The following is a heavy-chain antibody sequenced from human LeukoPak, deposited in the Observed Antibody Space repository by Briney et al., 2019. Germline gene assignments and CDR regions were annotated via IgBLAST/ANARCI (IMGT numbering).Heavy chain of an antibody. Sequence: GGSLRLSCAASGFSVSSNYMSWVRQAPGRGLEWVSVIYSGGSTNYADSVKGRFTISRDNSKNTLYLQMNSLRAEDTAVYYCARDRYDFWSVHVDWGQGTLVTVSS. J-gene: IGHJ4*02. CDR1: GFSVSSNY. CDR3: ARDRYDFWSVHVD. V-gene: IGHV3-66*01. D-gene: IGHD3-3*01. CDR2: IYSGGST.